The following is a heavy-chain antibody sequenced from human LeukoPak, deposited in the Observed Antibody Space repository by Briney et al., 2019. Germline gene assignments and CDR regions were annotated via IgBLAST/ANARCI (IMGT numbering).Heavy chain of an antibody. D-gene: IGHD3-10*01. V-gene: IGHV1-18*01. Sequence: ASVKVSCKASGYTFTSYGISWVRQAPGQGLEWMGWISAYNGNTNCAQKLQGRVTMTTDTSTSTAYMELRSLRSDDTAVYYCASPGVRGVITAPFDYWGQGTLVTVSS. J-gene: IGHJ4*02. CDR2: ISAYNGNT. CDR1: GYTFTSYG. CDR3: ASPGVRGVITAPFDY.